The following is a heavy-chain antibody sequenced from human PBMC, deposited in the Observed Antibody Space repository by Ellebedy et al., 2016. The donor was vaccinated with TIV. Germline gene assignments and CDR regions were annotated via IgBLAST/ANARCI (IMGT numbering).Heavy chain of an antibody. CDR2: IWFNGKLK. J-gene: IGHJ6*02. CDR1: GFTFSQYH. Sequence: GESLKISCAASGFTFSQYHMHWVRQAPGKGLEWVALIWFNGKLKYYTDSVKGRFTLSRDNSRRRLFLQMNNLRADDTGVYYCVREVAEGQGDMDVWGQGTTVVVSS. V-gene: IGHV3-33*01. D-gene: IGHD5-12*01. CDR3: VREVAEGQGDMDV.